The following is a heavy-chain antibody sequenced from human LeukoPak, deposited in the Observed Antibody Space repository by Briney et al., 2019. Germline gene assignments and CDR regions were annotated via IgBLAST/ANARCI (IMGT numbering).Heavy chain of an antibody. D-gene: IGHD4-17*01. J-gene: IGHJ4*02. V-gene: IGHV3-21*01. CDR3: ARGFGDYVLDE. CDR1: GFTFSSYS. Sequence: GGSLRLSCAASGFTFSSYSMNWVRQAPGKGLEWVSSISSSISYIYYADSVKGRFTLSRDNAKNSLYLQMDSLRAEGTAVYYCARGFGDYVLDEWGQGTLVTVSS. CDR2: ISSSISYI.